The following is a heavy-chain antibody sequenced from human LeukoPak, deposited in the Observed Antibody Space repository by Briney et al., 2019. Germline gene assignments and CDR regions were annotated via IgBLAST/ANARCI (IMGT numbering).Heavy chain of an antibody. J-gene: IGHJ4*02. Sequence: ASVKVSCKASGYTFTGYYMHWVRQAPGQGLEWMGWINPNSGGTNYAQKFQGRVTMTRDTSISTAYMELSRRRSDDTAVYYCARDLSYYDFWSGYLRDYWGQGTLVTVSS. CDR1: GYTFTGYY. D-gene: IGHD3-3*01. CDR3: ARDLSYYDFWSGYLRDY. CDR2: INPNSGGT. V-gene: IGHV1-2*02.